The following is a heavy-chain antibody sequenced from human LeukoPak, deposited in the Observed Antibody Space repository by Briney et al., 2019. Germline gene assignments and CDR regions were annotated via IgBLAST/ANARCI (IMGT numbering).Heavy chain of an antibody. CDR3: ARRASGSYPDYFDS. J-gene: IGHJ4*02. D-gene: IGHD1-26*01. V-gene: IGHV4-59*08. CDR1: GGSSSRYY. Sequence: PSETLTLTCTISGGSSSRYYWSWIRQPPGKGLEWIGYIHYSESTNYNPSLKSRATISLDTSKNQVSLKLASVTAADTAVYYCARRASGSYPDYFDSWGQGTLVTVSS. CDR2: IHYSEST.